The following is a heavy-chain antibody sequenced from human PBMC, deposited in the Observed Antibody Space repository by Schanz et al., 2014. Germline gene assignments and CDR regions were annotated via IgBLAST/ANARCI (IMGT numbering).Heavy chain of an antibody. D-gene: IGHD1-1*01. CDR2: IWYDGSNK. CDR3: ARAHGNNWYGKGLDY. J-gene: IGHJ4*02. V-gene: IGHV3-33*01. Sequence: VQLVESGGGVVQPGRSLRLSCAASGFIFSSYGLHWVRQAPGKGLEWVAFIWYDGSNKYYADSVKGRFTISRDNSKNTLYLQMNSLRADDTAVYFCARAHGNNWYGKGLDYWGQGTQVTVSS. CDR1: GFIFSSYG.